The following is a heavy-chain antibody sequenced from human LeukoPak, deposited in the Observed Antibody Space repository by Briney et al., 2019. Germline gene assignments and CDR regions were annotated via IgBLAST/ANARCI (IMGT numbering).Heavy chain of an antibody. J-gene: IGHJ4*02. CDR3: ARGVEPLAANTLAY. Sequence: GGSPRLSCAASGFTVITNDMTWVRQAPGKGLEWVSVLYSDGDTKYADSVQGRFTISRDNSKNTLYLEMNSLSPDDTAVYYCARGVEPLAANTLAYWGQGTLVTVSS. D-gene: IGHD1-14*01. CDR1: GFTVITND. V-gene: IGHV3-53*01. CDR2: LYSDGDT.